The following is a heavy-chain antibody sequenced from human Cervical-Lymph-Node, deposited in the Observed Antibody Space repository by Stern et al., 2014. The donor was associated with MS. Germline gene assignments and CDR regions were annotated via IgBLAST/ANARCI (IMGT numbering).Heavy chain of an antibody. V-gene: IGHV5-51*01. Sequence: EVQLVESGPEVKRPGESLKISCQASGYTFTSYWIGWVRQMPGKGLEWIAIIFPGGSDIRYSPSSQGKVTITADKSSSTAYLQWNNLKASDTAIYYCARQRYFDYWGQGTLVTVSS. CDR2: IFPGGSDI. CDR1: GYTFTSYW. J-gene: IGHJ4*02. CDR3: ARQRYFDY.